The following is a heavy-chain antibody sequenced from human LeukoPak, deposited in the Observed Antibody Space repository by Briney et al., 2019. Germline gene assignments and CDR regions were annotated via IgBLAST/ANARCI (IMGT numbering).Heavy chain of an antibody. J-gene: IGHJ6*03. CDR1: GGSISSSSYY. CDR3: ARVVGYYGSGSHFSYYYYMDV. V-gene: IGHV4-39*07. CDR2: IYYSGST. Sequence: NPSETLSLTCTVSGGSISSSSYYWGWIRQPPGKGLEWIGSIYYSGSTYYNPSLKSRVTISVDTSKNQFSLKLSSVTAADTAVYYCARVVGYYGSGSHFSYYYYMDVWGKGTTVTVSS. D-gene: IGHD3-10*01.